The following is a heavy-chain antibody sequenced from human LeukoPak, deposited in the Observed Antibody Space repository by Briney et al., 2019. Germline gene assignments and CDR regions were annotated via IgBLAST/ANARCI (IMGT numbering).Heavy chain of an antibody. V-gene: IGHV4-59*01. D-gene: IGHD6-13*01. J-gene: IGHJ4*02. CDR1: GGSISSYY. CDR2: IYHSGST. CDR3: ARAGPYSSSWSPFDY. Sequence: SETLSLTCTVSGGSISSYYWSWIRQRPGKGLEWIGYIYHSGSTNYNPSLKSRVTISVDTSKNQFSLKLSSVTAADTAVYYCARAGPYSSSWSPFDYWGQGTLVTVSS.